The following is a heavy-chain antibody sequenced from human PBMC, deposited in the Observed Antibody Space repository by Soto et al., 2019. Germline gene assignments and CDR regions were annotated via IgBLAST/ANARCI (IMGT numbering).Heavy chain of an antibody. CDR3: VRRPLCSGGSCWFDP. J-gene: IGHJ5*02. CDR2: VYWDYDQ. V-gene: IGHV2-5*02. CDR1: GFSLSTTGVG. D-gene: IGHD2-15*01. Sequence: ITLRESGPSLVKPTQTLTLTCTFSGFSLSTTGVGVGWIRQPPGKALEWLALVYWDYDQRYNPSLKTRLTITKDTSKTQVVLTMTNMDPVDSGTSYCVRRPLCSGGSCWFDPWGQGTRVTVSS.